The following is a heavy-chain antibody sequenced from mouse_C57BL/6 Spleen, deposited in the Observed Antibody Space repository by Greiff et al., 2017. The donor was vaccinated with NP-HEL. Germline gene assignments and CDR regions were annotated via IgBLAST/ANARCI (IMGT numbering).Heavy chain of an antibody. J-gene: IGHJ2*01. CDR2: IYPGDGDT. Sequence: VMLVESGPELVKPGASVKISCKASGYAFSSSWMNWVKQRPGKGLEWIGRIYPGDGDTNYNGKFKGKATLTADKSSSTAYMQLSSLTSEDSAVYFCARLDSSGPLDYWGQGTTLTVSS. CDR1: GYAFSSSW. CDR3: ARLDSSGPLDY. D-gene: IGHD3-2*02. V-gene: IGHV1-82*01.